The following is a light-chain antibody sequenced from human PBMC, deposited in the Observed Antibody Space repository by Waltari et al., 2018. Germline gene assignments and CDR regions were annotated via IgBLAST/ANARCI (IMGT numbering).Light chain of an antibody. CDR3: QKYSSSPWT. CDR2: GAS. Sequence: VILTQSPATLSLSPGERAPLSCRASQSLSSYLAWYQQKPGQAPRLLIYGASSRATGIPDRFSGSGSGTEFTLTISSLEPEDFAVYYCQKYSSSPWTFGQGTKVEIK. V-gene: IGKV3-20*01. J-gene: IGKJ1*01. CDR1: QSLSSY.